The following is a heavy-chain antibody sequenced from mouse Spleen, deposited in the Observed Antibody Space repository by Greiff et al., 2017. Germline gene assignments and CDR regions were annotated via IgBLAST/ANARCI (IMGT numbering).Heavy chain of an antibody. CDR2: IYPSDSYT. D-gene: IGHD3-1*01. CDR3: TRGGGSGPLFDY. J-gene: IGHJ2*01. CDR1: GYTFTSYW. V-gene: IGHV1-69*02. Sequence: VQLQQSGAELVRPGASVKLSCKASGYTFTSYWINWVKQRPGQGLEWIGNIYPSDSYTNYNQKFKDKATLTVDKSSSTAYMQLSSPTSEDSAVYYCTRGGGSGPLFDYWGQGTTLTVSS.